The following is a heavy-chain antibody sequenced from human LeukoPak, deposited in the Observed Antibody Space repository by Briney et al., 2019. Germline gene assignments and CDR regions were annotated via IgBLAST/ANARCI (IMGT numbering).Heavy chain of an antibody. D-gene: IGHD1-7*01. V-gene: IGHV4-59*01. Sequence: SETLSLTCTVSGGSISSYYWSWIRQPPGKGLEWIGYIYYSGSTNYNPSLKSRVTISVDTSKNQFSLKLSSVTAADTAVYYCARVLTGTTGYYYYMDVWGKGTTVTVSS. CDR1: GGSISSYY. CDR2: IYYSGST. J-gene: IGHJ6*03. CDR3: ARVLTGTTGYYYYMDV.